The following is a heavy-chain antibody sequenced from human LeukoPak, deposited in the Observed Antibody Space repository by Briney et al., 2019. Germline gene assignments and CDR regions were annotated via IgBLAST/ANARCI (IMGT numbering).Heavy chain of an antibody. V-gene: IGHV1-2*02. D-gene: IGHD3-9*01. CDR3: SRRRHTIFSWFDP. J-gene: IGHJ5*02. Sequence: GASVKVSCKASGYTFTGYYMHWVRQAPGQGLEWMGWINPNSGGTNYAQKFQGRVTMTRDTSISTAYMELSRLRSDDTAVFFSSRRRHTIFSWFDPWGQGTLVTVSS. CDR1: GYTFTGYY. CDR2: INPNSGGT.